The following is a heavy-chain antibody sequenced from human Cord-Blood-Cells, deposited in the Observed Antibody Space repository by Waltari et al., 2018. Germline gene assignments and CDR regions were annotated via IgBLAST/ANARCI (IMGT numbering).Heavy chain of an antibody. CDR3: ARDAVVPLDY. CDR2: IWYDGSNK. CDR1: GFTFSSYG. V-gene: IGHV3-33*01. D-gene: IGHD2-21*01. Sequence: QVQLVESGGGVVQPGRSLRLSCAASGFTFSSYGMHWVRQAPGKGLGWLAVIWYDGSNKDYADSLKGRFTISRDNSKNTLYLQMNSLRAEDTAVYSCARDAVVPLDYWGQGTLVTVSS. J-gene: IGHJ4*02.